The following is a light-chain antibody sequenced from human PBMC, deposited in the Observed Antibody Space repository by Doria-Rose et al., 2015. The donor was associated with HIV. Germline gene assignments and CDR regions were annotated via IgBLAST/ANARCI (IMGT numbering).Light chain of an antibody. V-gene: IGLV3-19*01. Sequence: VVTQEPAVSVALGQTVRITCQGDSLRSNYASWYQQRPGQAPILVIQSKNNRPSGIPDRFSGSSSGNTASLTITGAQAEDEADYYCNSRDNSGNHLVFGGGTKLTVL. CDR2: SKN. CDR3: NSRDNSGNHLV. CDR1: SLRSNY. J-gene: IGLJ2*01.